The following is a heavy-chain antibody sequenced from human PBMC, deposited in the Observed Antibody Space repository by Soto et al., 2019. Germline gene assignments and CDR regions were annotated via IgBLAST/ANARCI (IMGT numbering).Heavy chain of an antibody. CDR3: ARDRGTTGTTVYYYYGMDV. CDR2: IYYSGST. CDR1: GGSVSSGSYY. V-gene: IGHV4-61*01. J-gene: IGHJ6*02. Sequence: SETLSLTCTVSGGSVSSGSYYWSWIRQPPGKGLEWIGYIYYSGSTNYNPSLKSRVTISVDTSKNQFSLKLSSVTAADTAVYYCARDRGTTGTTVYYYYGMDVWGQGTTVTVSS. D-gene: IGHD1-1*01.